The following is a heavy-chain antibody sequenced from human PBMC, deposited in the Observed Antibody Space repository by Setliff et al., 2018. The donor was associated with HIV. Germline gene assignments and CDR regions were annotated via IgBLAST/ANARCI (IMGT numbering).Heavy chain of an antibody. CDR2: IYYSGST. CDR3: ASSGYSYRKGYFDY. CDR1: GGSISSSSYY. J-gene: IGHJ4*02. D-gene: IGHD5-18*01. V-gene: IGHV4-39*07. Sequence: SETLSLTCTVSGGSISSSSYYWGWIRQPPGKGLEWIGSIYYSGSTYYNPSLKSRVTISVDTSKNQFSLKLSSVTAADTAVYYCASSGYSYRKGYFDYWGQGTLVTVSS.